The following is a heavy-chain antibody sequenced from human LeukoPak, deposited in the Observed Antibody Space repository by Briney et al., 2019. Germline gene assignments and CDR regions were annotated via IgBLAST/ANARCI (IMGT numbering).Heavy chain of an antibody. CDR3: ARESRDSRITMIVVATDYWYFDL. J-gene: IGHJ2*01. CDR1: GGTFSSYA. V-gene: IGHV1-69*01. D-gene: IGHD3-22*01. CDR2: IIPIFGTA. Sequence: AASVKVSCKASGGTFSSYAISWVRQAPGQGLEWMGGIIPIFGTANYVQKFQGRDTITADESTSTAYMELSSLRSEDTAVYYCARESRDSRITMIVVATDYWYFDLWGRGTLVTVSS.